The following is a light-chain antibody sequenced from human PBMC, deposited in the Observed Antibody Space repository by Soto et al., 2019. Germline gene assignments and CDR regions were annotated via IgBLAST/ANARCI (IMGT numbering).Light chain of an antibody. CDR3: QQYGTSSIT. J-gene: IGKJ5*01. V-gene: IGKV3-20*01. Sequence: ESVLTQSPGTLSLSLGESATLSCRASQIVTCNYLAWYQQKPGQAPRLLFYDASSRASGIPDRFTGSGSGTDFSLTINRLEAEDFAMYYCQQYGTSSITFGQGTRLEYK. CDR1: QIVTCNY. CDR2: DAS.